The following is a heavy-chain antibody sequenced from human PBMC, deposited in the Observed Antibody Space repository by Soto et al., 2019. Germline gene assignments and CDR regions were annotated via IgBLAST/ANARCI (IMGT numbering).Heavy chain of an antibody. Sequence: QVHLVESGGGVVQPGRSLRLSCAASAFIFTGHGMHWVRQAPGKGLEWVAVVRVDGSDTHYADSVKGRFIISRDNSKNTLYLQMNSLRAEDTAVDYCARDGVCGTTFFGYLDYWGQGTLGTVSS. V-gene: IGHV3-33*01. J-gene: IGHJ4*02. D-gene: IGHD1-26*01. CDR2: VRVDGSDT. CDR3: ARDGVCGTTFFGYLDY. CDR1: AFIFTGHG.